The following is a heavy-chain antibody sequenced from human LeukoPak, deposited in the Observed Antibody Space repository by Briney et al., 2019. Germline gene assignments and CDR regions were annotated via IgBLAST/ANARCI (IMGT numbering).Heavy chain of an antibody. D-gene: IGHD2-2*01. CDR3: ARRGSVPDARVDP. CDR2: IHYSGST. J-gene: IGHJ5*02. V-gene: IGHV4-31*03. Sequence: SQTLSLTCTVPGGSIISNTYYWSWIRQHPGKGLEWIGYIHYSGSTYYNPSLKSRVTISVDTSKNQFSLKLSSVTAADTAVYYCARRGSVPDARVDPWGQGTLVTVSS. CDR1: GGSIISNTYY.